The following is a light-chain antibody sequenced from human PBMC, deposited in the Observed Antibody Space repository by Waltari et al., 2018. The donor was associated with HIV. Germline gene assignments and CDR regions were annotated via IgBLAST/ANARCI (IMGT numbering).Light chain of an antibody. CDR1: TSDIGGYNF. CDR2: GVR. J-gene: IGLJ2*01. V-gene: IGLV2-14*01. Sequence: QSALAQPASVSGSPGQSITMSCTGTTSDIGGYNFVSWYQQHPGKVPKVLIYGVRNRPSGVSTRFPGTKSGNTASLTISGLQTEDEADYYCSSYSTAANVVFGGGTKLTVL. CDR3: SSYSTAANVV.